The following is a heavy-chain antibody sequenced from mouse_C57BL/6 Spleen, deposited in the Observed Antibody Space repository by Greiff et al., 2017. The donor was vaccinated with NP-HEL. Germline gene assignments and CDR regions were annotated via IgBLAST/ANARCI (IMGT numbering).Heavy chain of an antibody. D-gene: IGHD3-3*01. J-gene: IGHJ4*01. CDR2: IYPGDGDT. Sequence: VQLQQSGPELVKPGASVKISCKASGYAFSSSWMNWVKQRPGKGLEWIGRIYPGDGDTNYNGKFKGKATLTADKSSSTAYMQLSSLTSEDSAVYFCARSRATGDYYAMDYWGQGTSVTVSS. V-gene: IGHV1-82*01. CDR1: GYAFSSSW. CDR3: ARSRATGDYYAMDY.